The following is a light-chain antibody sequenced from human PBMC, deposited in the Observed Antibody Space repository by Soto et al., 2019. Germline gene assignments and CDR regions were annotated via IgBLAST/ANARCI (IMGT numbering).Light chain of an antibody. J-gene: IGLJ1*01. CDR3: SSYTSTSTLYV. CDR1: SSDIGGYNY. CDR2: DVS. V-gene: IGLV2-14*03. Sequence: QSALTQPASVSGSPGQSITISCTGTSSDIGGYNYVSWYQQLPGKVPKLIIYDVSNRPSGVSDRFSGSKSGNAASLTISGLQAEDEADYYCSSYTSTSTLYVFGTGTKLTV.